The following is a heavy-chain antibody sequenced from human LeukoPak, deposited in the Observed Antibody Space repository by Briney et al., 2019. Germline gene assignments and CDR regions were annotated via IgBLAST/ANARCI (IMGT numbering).Heavy chain of an antibody. Sequence: PGGSLRLSCAASGFTFSDYTMNWVRQAPGEGLEWVASISSSGGYIYYLDSVKGRLTTSRDDAKNSLYLLMNSLRAEGTAVCYCARGEGYCSSTSCYNGYSQQWGQGTLVTVSS. CDR3: ARGEGYCSSTSCYNGYSQQ. CDR1: GFTFSDYT. J-gene: IGHJ1*01. CDR2: ISSSGGYI. D-gene: IGHD2-2*02. V-gene: IGHV3-21*01.